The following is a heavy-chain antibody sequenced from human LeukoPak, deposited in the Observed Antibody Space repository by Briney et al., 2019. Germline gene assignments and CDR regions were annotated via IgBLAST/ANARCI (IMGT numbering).Heavy chain of an antibody. Sequence: GGSLRLSCAASGFTFDDYGMSWVRQAPGKGLEWVSGISWNGGSTGYADSVKGRFTISRDNAKNTLYLQMNSLRAEDTAVYYCARGGYYDYVWGSSNNWFDPWGQGTLVTVSS. CDR3: ARGGYYDYVWGSSNNWFDP. CDR2: ISWNGGST. J-gene: IGHJ5*02. CDR1: GFTFDDYG. D-gene: IGHD3-16*01. V-gene: IGHV3-20*04.